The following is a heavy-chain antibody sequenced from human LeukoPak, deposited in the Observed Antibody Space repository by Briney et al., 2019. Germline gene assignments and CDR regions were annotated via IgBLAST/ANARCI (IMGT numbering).Heavy chain of an antibody. D-gene: IGHD4-17*01. CDR2: ISGSGDST. V-gene: IGHV3-23*01. J-gene: IGHJ5*01. Sequence: GGSLRLSCAASGFTFSSYAMSWVRQAPGKGLEWVSAISGSGDSTYYADSVKGRFTMSRDNSKSTLYLQMSSLRAEDTAIYYCAKDRGNYGDYVGWFDSWGQGTLVTVSS. CDR3: AKDRGNYGDYVGWFDS. CDR1: GFTFSSYA.